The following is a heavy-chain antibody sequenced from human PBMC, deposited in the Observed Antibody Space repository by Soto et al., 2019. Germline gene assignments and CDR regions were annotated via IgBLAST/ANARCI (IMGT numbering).Heavy chain of an antibody. CDR1: GGSFSGYY. Sequence: SETLSLTCAVYGGSFSGYYWSWIRQPPGKGLEWIGEINHSGSTNYNPSLKSRVTISVDTSKNQFSLKLSSVTAADTAVYYCAREKLVGATNRRLLRAYNWFDPWGQGTLVTVSS. CDR2: INHSGST. D-gene: IGHD1-26*01. J-gene: IGHJ5*02. CDR3: AREKLVGATNRRLLRAYNWFDP. V-gene: IGHV4-34*01.